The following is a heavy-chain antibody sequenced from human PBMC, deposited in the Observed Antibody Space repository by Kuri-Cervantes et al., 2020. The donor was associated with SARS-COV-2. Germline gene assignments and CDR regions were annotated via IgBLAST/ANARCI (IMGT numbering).Heavy chain of an antibody. CDR1: GFTFSGHW. CDR2: INPDGSYT. CDR3: ARFSYSSSNEGIYHYYGMDV. V-gene: IGHV3-74*01. J-gene: IGHJ6*02. Sequence: GESLKISCAASGFTFSGHWIHWVRQAPGKGLVWVSRINPDGSYTNNADSVKGRFTISRDSANNSLSLQMYSLRAEDTAVYYCARFSYSSSNEGIYHYYGMDVWGQGTTVTVSS. D-gene: IGHD6-6*01.